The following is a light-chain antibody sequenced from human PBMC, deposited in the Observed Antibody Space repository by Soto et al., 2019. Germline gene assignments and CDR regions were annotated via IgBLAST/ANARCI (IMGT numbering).Light chain of an antibody. CDR2: SNN. V-gene: IGLV1-44*01. CDR1: SSNIGSNT. J-gene: IGLJ1*01. Sequence: QSVLTQPPSASGTPGQRVTISCSGSSSNIGSNTVSWYHQLPGTAPKLLIYSNNQRPSGVPDRFSGSKSGTSASLAISGLQSEDEADYYCAAWDDRLNGHVFGTGTQLTVL. CDR3: AAWDDRLNGHV.